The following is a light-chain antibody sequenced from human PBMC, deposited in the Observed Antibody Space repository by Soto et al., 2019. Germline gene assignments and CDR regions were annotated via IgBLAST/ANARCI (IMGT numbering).Light chain of an antibody. Sequence: QSVLTQPPSVSGSPGQSITISCTGTSSDVGGYNYVSWYQQHPGKAPKLMIYDVSNRPSGVSNRFSGSKSGNTASLTISGLQAEDEAHYYCNSYTSSSTLYVFGTGTKLTVL. CDR1: SSDVGGYNY. J-gene: IGLJ1*01. V-gene: IGLV2-14*01. CDR3: NSYTSSSTLYV. CDR2: DVS.